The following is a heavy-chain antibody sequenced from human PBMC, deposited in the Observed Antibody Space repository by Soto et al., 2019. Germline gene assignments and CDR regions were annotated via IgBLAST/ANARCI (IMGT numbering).Heavy chain of an antibody. CDR3: ARLARQVVVAAPGLYYYYMDV. CDR2: LNHSGST. Sequence: QVQLQQWGAGLLKPSETLSLTCAVYGGSFSGYYWRWIRQPPGKGLAWIGELNHSGSTNYNPSLKSRVTISVVTSKNQFSLRLSSVTAADTAVYYCARLARQVVVAAPGLYYYYMDVWGKGTTVTVSS. D-gene: IGHD2-15*01. CDR1: GGSFSGYY. V-gene: IGHV4-34*01. J-gene: IGHJ6*03.